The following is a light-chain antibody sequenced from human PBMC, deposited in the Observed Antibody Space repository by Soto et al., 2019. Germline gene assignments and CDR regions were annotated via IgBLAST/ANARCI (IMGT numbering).Light chain of an antibody. Sequence: QSALTQPPSASGSPGQSVTISCTGTSSDVGGYNYVSWYQQHPGKAPKLMIYDVSKRPSGVPDRFSGSKSGNTDSLTVSGLQAEDEADYYGSSYAGSNNYVFGTGTKLTVL. J-gene: IGLJ1*01. V-gene: IGLV2-8*01. CDR3: SSYAGSNNYV. CDR2: DVS. CDR1: SSDVGGYNY.